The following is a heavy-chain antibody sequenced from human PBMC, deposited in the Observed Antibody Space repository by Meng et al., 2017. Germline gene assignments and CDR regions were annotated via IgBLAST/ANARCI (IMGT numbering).Heavy chain of an antibody. CDR2: IKSKTDGGTT. Sequence: GESLKISCAASGFTFSSAWMSWVRQAPGKGLEWVSRIKSKTDGGTTDYAAPVKGRFTISRDDSKNTLYLQMSSLKTGDTAVYYCTTDVLLWFGDYSAFYYWGQGSLVTVSS. CDR3: TTDVLLWFGDYSAFYY. CDR1: GFTFSSAW. J-gene: IGHJ4*02. V-gene: IGHV3-15*01. D-gene: IGHD3-10*01.